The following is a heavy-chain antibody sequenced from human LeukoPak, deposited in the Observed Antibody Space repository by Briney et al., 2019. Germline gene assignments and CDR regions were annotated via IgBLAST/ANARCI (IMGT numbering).Heavy chain of an antibody. D-gene: IGHD6-13*01. CDR3: AKDIKPGYSSSWYPDY. CDR2: ISWDGGST. Sequence: PGGSLRLSCGASGFTLDDYTMHWVRQAPGKGLEWVPLISWDGGSTYYADSVKGRFTISRDNSKNSLYLQMNSLRTEDTALYYCAKDIKPGYSSSWYPDYWGQGTLVTVSS. V-gene: IGHV3-43*01. J-gene: IGHJ4*02. CDR1: GFTLDDYT.